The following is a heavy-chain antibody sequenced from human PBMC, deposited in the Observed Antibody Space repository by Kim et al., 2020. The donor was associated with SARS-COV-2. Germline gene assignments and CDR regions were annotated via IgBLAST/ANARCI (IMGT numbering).Heavy chain of an antibody. D-gene: IGHD2-21*02. J-gene: IGHJ3*02. CDR1: GGSISSGGYS. CDR3: AREAYCGGDCFLGDGAFDI. CDR2: IYHSGST. Sequence: SETLSLTCVVSGGSISSGGYSWSWIRQPPGKGLEWIGYIYHSGSTYYNPSLKSRVTISVDRSKNQFSLKLSSVTAADTAVYYCAREAYCGGDCFLGDGAFDIWGQGTMVTVSS. V-gene: IGHV4-30-2*01.